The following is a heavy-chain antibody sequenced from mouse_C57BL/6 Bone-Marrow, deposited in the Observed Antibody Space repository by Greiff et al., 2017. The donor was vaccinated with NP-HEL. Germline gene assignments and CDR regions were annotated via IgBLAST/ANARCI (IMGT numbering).Heavy chain of an antibody. CDR1: GYTFTSYW. D-gene: IGHD1-1*01. CDR3: ALYHYGSIPWYFDV. Sequence: VQLQQPGAELVKPGASVKMSCKASGYTFTSYWITWVKQRPGQGLEWIGDIYPGSGSTNYNEKFKSKATLTVDTSSSTAYMQLSSLTSEDSAVYYCALYHYGSIPWYFDVWGTGTTVTVSS. CDR2: IYPGSGST. J-gene: IGHJ1*03. V-gene: IGHV1-55*01.